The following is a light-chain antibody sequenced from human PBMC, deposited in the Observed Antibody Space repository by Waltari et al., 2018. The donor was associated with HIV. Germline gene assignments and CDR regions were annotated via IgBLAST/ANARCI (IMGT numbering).Light chain of an antibody. V-gene: IGLV1-44*01. Sequence: SVLTQPPSASGTPGQRVTLSCSGGRSYIGRKTVNWYQQLPGMAPKLLIYTNDQRPSGVPDRFSGSKSGTSASLAISGLQSEDEADYYCAAWDDSLDVWVFGGGTKLTVL. CDR3: AAWDDSLDVWV. CDR1: RSYIGRKT. CDR2: TND. J-gene: IGLJ3*02.